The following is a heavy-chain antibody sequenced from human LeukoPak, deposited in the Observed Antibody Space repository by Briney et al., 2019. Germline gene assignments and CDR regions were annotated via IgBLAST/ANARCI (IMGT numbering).Heavy chain of an antibody. V-gene: IGHV1-2*02. D-gene: IGHD5-12*01. CDR1: GYTFTGYY. CDR3: AREGSSAINTNWFDP. CDR2: INPDSGAT. Sequence: ASVKVSCKASGYTFTGYYIHWVRQAPGQGLEWMGWINPDSGATDYAQKFQGRVTMTRDTSITTAYMELNRLTSDDTAVYYCAREGSSAINTNWFDPWGQGTLVAVSS. J-gene: IGHJ5*02.